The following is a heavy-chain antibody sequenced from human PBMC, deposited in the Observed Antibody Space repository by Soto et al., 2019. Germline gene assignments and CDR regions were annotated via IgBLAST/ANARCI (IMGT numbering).Heavy chain of an antibody. J-gene: IGHJ6*04. CDR1: GFTFRNYA. CDR2: ISGSGGST. D-gene: IGHD2-2*01. V-gene: IGHV3-23*01. Sequence: GRFMRLSSAAFGFTFRNYAMSRVRQATRKGLEWVSAISGSGGSTYYADSVKGRFTISRDNSKNTLSRQMTSLRAEDTAVYYCAKAASRRYYFQYGMGVWGEGTTVTVSS. CDR3: AKAASRRYYFQYGMGV.